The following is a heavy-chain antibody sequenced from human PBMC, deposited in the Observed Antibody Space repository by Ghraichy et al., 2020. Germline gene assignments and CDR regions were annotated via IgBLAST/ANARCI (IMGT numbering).Heavy chain of an antibody. D-gene: IGHD3-22*01. V-gene: IGHV3-23*01. CDR1: GFNFTNYA. CDR2: ISPSGGAT. Sequence: GGSLRLSCAASGFNFTNYAMNWVRQAPGKGLEWVSGISPSGGATYYADSVKGRFTISRDNSKNTVYLQMNSLRVEDTALYYCSKHLGRASSGGGVHWGQGTLVTVSS. J-gene: IGHJ4*02. CDR3: SKHLGRASSGGGVH.